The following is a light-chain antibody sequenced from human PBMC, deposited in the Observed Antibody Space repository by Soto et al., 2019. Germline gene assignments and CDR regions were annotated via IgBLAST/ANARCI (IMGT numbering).Light chain of an antibody. CDR2: EVS. CDR1: SSDVGSYNL. Sequence: QSALTQPASVSGSPVQSITISCTGTSSDVGSYNLVSWYLQHPGKAPKLMIYEVSKRPSGVSNRFSGSKSVNTASLTISGLQAEDEADYYCCSYAGSSTYVFGTGTKLTVL. CDR3: CSYAGSSTYV. V-gene: IGLV2-23*02. J-gene: IGLJ1*01.